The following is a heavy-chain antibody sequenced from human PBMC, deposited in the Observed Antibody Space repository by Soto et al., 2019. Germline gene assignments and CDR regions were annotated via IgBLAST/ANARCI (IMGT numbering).Heavy chain of an antibody. CDR1: GYSFTSYW. V-gene: IGHV5-51*01. J-gene: IGHJ6*02. CDR2: IYPGDSDT. CDR3: ARLSSSGPRGYYYGMDV. Sequence: GESLKISCKGSGYSFTSYWIGWARQMPGKGLEWMGIIYPGDSDTRYSPSFQGQVTISADKSISTAYLQWSSLKASDTAMYYCARLSSSGPRGYYYGMDVWGQGTTVTVSS. D-gene: IGHD6-13*01.